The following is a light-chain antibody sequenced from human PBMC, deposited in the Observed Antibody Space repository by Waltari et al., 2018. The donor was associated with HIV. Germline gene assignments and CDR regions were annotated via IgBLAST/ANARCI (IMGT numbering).Light chain of an antibody. V-gene: IGKV1-5*03. CDR3: HSKT. J-gene: IGKJ1*01. CDR2: KAS. Sequence: DIHITQSPSTLSASVGDSVTITCRDSQNISRWLDWYQQKPGIVPKLLSYKASNLESGVPSRCSGSGSGTEFTLTINSLQPDDGETYYCHSKTFGQGTNVEIK. CDR1: QNISRW.